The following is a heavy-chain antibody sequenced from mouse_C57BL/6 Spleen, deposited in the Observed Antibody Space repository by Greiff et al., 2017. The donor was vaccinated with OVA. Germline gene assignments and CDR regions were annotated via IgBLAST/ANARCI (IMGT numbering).Heavy chain of an antibody. D-gene: IGHD1-1*01. J-gene: IGHJ2*01. CDR3: AREGGSSPFDY. Sequence: EVKVEESGPGLVKPSQSLSLTCSVTGYSITSGYYWNWIRQFPGNKLEWMGYISYDGSNNYNPSLKNRISITRDTSKNQFFLKLNSVTTEDTATYYCAREGGSSPFDYWGQGTTLTVSS. CDR2: ISYDGSN. CDR1: GYSITSGYY. V-gene: IGHV3-6*01.